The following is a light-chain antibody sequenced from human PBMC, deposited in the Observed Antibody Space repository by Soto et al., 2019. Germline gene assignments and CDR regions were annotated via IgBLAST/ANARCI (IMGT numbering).Light chain of an antibody. CDR1: SSDVGGYNY. Sequence: QSVLTQPRSVSGCPGQSVTISCTGTSSDVGGYNYVSWYQQYPGKAPKLMIYDVSKRPSGVPDRFSGSKSGNTASLTISGLQAEDEADYHCCSYAGTSWVFGGGTKLTVL. CDR2: DVS. J-gene: IGLJ3*02. CDR3: CSYAGTSWV. V-gene: IGLV2-11*01.